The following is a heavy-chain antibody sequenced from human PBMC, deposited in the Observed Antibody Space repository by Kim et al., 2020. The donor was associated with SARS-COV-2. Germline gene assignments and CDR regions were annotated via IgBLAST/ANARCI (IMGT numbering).Heavy chain of an antibody. J-gene: IGHJ4*02. CDR2: ISWNSGSI. D-gene: IGHD3-10*01. CDR1: GFTFDDYA. V-gene: IGHV3-9*01. CDR3: ATIAYGSGSYYSFDY. Sequence: GGSLRLSCAASGFTFDDYAMHWVRQAPGKGLEWVSGISWNSGSIGYADSVKGRFTISRDNAKNSLYLQMNSLRAEDTALYYCATIAYGSGSYYSFDYSGQRTLVTDSS.